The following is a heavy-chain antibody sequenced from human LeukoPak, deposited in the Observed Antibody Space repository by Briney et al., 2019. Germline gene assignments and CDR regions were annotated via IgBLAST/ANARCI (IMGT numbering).Heavy chain of an antibody. CDR3: ARERTQYCSSTSCYTWSYFDY. CDR2: ISAYNGNT. V-gene: IGHV1-18*01. J-gene: IGHJ4*02. CDR1: GYTFTSYG. D-gene: IGHD2-2*02. Sequence: ASVKVSCKASGYTFTSYGISWVRQAPGQGLEWMGWISAYNGNTNYAQKLQGRVTMTTDTSTSTAYMELRSLRSDDTAVYYCARERTQYCSSTSCYTWSYFDYWGQGTLVTASS.